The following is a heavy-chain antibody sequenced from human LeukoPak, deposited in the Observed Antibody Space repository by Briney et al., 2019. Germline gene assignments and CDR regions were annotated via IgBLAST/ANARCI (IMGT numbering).Heavy chain of an antibody. Sequence: SVKVSCKASGGTFSSYAISWVRQAPGQGLEWMGGIIPIFGTANYAQKFQGRVTITADESTSTVYMELSSLRSEDTAVYYCARAPNDYGDYYYYGMDVWGQGTTVTVSS. D-gene: IGHD4-17*01. V-gene: IGHV1-69*01. CDR2: IIPIFGTA. J-gene: IGHJ6*02. CDR1: GGTFSSYA. CDR3: ARAPNDYGDYYYYGMDV.